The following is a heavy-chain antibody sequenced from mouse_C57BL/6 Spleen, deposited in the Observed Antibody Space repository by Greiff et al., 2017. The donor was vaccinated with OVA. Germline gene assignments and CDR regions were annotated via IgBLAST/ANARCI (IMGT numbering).Heavy chain of an antibody. CDR3: ARYYYDSSYEDDV. CDR2: IHPTSGST. Sequence: QVQLQQPGAELVTPGASVKLSCKASGYTFTSYWMHWVKQRPGQGLEWIGMIHPTSGSTNYNATFKSKATLTVDKSSSTAYMQLSSLTSEDSSVYYCARYYYDSSYEDDVWGTGTTVTVSS. CDR1: GYTFTSYW. D-gene: IGHD1-1*01. J-gene: IGHJ1*03. V-gene: IGHV1-64*01.